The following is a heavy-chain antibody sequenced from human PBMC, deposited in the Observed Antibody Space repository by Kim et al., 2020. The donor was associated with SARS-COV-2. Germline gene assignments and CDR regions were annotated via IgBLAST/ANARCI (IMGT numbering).Heavy chain of an antibody. D-gene: IGHD3-22*01. Sequence: GGSLRLSCAASGFTFSSYGMHWVRQAPGKGLEWVAVIWYDGSNKYYADSVKGRFTISRDNSKNTLYLQMNSLRAEDTAVYYCAADGLYYYDSYYWGQGTLVTVSS. V-gene: IGHV3-33*01. CDR1: GFTFSSYG. CDR3: AADGLYYYDSYY. J-gene: IGHJ4*02. CDR2: IWYDGSNK.